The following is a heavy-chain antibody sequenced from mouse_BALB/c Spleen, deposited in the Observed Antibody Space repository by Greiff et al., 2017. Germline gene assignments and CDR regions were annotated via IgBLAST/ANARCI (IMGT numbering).Heavy chain of an antibody. CDR2: IDPENGDT. V-gene: IGHV14-4*02. J-gene: IGHJ3*01. CDR1: GFNIKDYY. D-gene: IGHD2-3*01. CDR3: NAPDGYFPD. Sequence: EVQLQQSGAELVRSGASVKLSCTASGFNIKDYYMHWVKQRPEQGLEWIGWIDPENGDTEYAPKFQGKATMTADTSSNTAYLQLSSLTSEDTAVYYCNAPDGYFPDWGQGTLVTVSA.